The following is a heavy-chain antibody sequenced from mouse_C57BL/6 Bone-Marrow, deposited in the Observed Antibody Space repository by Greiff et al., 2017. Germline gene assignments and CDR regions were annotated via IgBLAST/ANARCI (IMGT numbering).Heavy chain of an antibody. CDR2: IYPGDGDT. CDR3: ARPITTGRGYYFDY. D-gene: IGHD1-1*01. CDR1: GYAFSSSW. J-gene: IGHJ2*01. V-gene: IGHV1-82*01. Sequence: QVQLKQSGPELVKPGASVKISCKASGYAFSSSWMNWVKQRPGKGLEWIGRIYPGDGDTNYNGKFKGKATLTADKSSSTAYMQLSSLTSEDSAVYFCARPITTGRGYYFDYWGQGTTLTVSS.